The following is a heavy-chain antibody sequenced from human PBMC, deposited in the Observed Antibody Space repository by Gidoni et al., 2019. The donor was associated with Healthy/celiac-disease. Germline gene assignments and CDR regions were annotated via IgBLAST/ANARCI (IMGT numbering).Heavy chain of an antibody. Sequence: VQLVQSRAEVKKPGASVKVCCQASGYTFTGYYMDWVRQAPGQGLEWNGWIYPNSGGTNHAQKFQGSVTMTRDTSISTAYMELSRLGSDDTAVYYCARALVEIWIQLERCFDYWGQGTLVTVCS. D-gene: IGHD5-18*01. V-gene: IGHV1-2*02. J-gene: IGHJ4*02. CDR2: IYPNSGGT. CDR1: GYTFTGYY. CDR3: ARALVEIWIQLERCFDY.